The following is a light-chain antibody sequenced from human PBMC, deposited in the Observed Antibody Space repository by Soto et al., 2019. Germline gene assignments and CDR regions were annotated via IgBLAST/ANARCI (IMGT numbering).Light chain of an antibody. Sequence: EIVLTQSPGTLSLSPGETATLSCRASQSVRSHLAWYQQRPGQPPRLLIYDASYRATGVPLRFSGSGSGTEFTLTISSLESGDSAIYYCQQRSDWPPITFGQGTRLEI. CDR1: QSVRSH. CDR2: DAS. J-gene: IGKJ5*01. CDR3: QQRSDWPPIT. V-gene: IGKV3-11*01.